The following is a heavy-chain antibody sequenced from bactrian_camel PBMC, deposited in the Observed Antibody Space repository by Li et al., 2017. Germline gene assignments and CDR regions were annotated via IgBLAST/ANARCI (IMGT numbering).Heavy chain of an antibody. CDR1: GFTFSSYW. Sequence: VQLVESGGGLVQPGGSLRLSCAASGFTFSSYWMYWVRQAPGKGLGWVSGINSGGGTTYYSDSVKGRFTISRDNAKNSLYLQLNSLKTEDTAMYFCAAKKSHWLLAQCEEDYIYWGQGTQVTVS. CDR2: INSGGGTT. D-gene: IGHD1*01. V-gene: IGHV3S1*01. CDR3: AAKKSHWLLAQCEEDYIY. J-gene: IGHJ4*01.